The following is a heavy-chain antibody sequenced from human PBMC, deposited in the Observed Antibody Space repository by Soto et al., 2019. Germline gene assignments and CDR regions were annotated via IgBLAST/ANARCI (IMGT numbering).Heavy chain of an antibody. CDR1: GGSMSSYY. D-gene: IGHD3-10*01. V-gene: IGHV4-59*01. J-gene: IGHJ6*02. CDR2: IYYSGST. CDR3: ARRGYGPGFPYYYGMDV. Sequence: SVTLSLTWSVSGGSMSSYYWSWIRQPPGKGLEWIGYIYYSGSTNYNPSLKSRVTMSVDTPKNQFSLKLSSVTAADTAVYYCARRGYGPGFPYYYGMDVWGQGTTVTVSS.